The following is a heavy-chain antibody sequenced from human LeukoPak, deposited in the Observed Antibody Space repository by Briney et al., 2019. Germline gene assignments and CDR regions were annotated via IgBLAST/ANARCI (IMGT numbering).Heavy chain of an antibody. V-gene: IGHV1-18*01. Sequence: ASVKVSCKTSGYTFTSYGISWLRQAPGQGLEWMGWITAYNGNTNYAQKFQGRVTMTTDTSTSTAHMELRSLRSDDTAVYYCARDYYDSSGYLPFDYWGQGSPVTVS. CDR2: ITAYNGNT. D-gene: IGHD3-22*01. CDR3: ARDYYDSSGYLPFDY. J-gene: IGHJ4*02. CDR1: GYTFTSYG.